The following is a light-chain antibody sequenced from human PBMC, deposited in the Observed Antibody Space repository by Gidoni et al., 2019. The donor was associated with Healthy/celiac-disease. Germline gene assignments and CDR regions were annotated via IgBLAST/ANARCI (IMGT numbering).Light chain of an antibody. CDR1: QSLLHSNGYNY. V-gene: IGKV2-28*01. CDR2: LGA. CDR3: MQALQTPRT. J-gene: IGKJ2*01. Sequence: DIVLTQSPLSLPFTPGEPASLSCRSSQSLLHSNGYNYLDWYLQKPGQSPQLLIYLGANRASGVPDRFSGSGSGTDFTLKISRVEAEDVGVYYCMQALQTPRTFGQGTKLEIK.